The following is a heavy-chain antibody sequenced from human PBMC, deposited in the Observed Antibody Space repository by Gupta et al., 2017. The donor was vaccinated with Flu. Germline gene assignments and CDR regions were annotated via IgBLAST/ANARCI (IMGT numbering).Heavy chain of an antibody. CDR1: GFTFSSSY. Sequence: EMQLVESGGGLVQPGGSLRLSCAASGFTFSSSYLQWVRQAPGKGLVWVSRINTDGSSTTYAEFVKGRFTISRDNDKNTLYLQMNSLGDDDTAVYYCATVTSGCWGQGTLVTVSS. V-gene: IGHV3-74*03. CDR3: ATVTSGC. J-gene: IGHJ4*02. CDR2: INTDGSST. D-gene: IGHD4-17*01.